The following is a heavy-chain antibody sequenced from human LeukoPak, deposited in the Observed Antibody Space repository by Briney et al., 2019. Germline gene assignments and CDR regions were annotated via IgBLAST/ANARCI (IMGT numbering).Heavy chain of an antibody. D-gene: IGHD2-2*03. J-gene: IGHJ5*02. V-gene: IGHV1-2*02. Sequence: ASVRVSCKASGYTFTGYCMHWVRQAPGQGLEWMGWINPNSGGTNYAQKFQGRVTMTRDTSISTAYMELSRLRSDDTAVYYCARGLHLDIVVVPAAANWFDPWGQGTLVTVSS. CDR1: GYTFTGYC. CDR2: INPNSGGT. CDR3: ARGLHLDIVVVPAAANWFDP.